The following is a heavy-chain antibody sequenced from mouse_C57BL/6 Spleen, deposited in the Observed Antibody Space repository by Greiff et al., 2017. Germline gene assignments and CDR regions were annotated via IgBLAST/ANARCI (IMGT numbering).Heavy chain of an antibody. J-gene: IGHJ3*01. CDR3: ARWGYYYGSSYVGAFAY. Sequence: VQLQQSGPELVKPGASVKISCKASGYTFTDYYMNWVKQSHGKSLEWIGDINPNNGGTSYNQKFKGKATLTVDKSSSTAYMELRSLTSEDSAVYYCARWGYYYGSSYVGAFAYWGQGTLVTVSA. D-gene: IGHD1-1*01. CDR2: INPNNGGT. V-gene: IGHV1-26*01. CDR1: GYTFTDYY.